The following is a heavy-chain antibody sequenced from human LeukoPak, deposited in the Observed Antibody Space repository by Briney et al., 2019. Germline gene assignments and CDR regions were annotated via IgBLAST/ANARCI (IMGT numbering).Heavy chain of an antibody. V-gene: IGHV3-30-3*01. Sequence: PGGPLRLSCEASGFTFCSYSMHWVRQAPGKGLEWVADLSFDGGHRYYADSVKGRFTISRDNSKNTLYLQMNSLRPEDTALYYCARPRTIAAAGIFGAFDYWGQGTLVTVSS. D-gene: IGHD6-13*01. CDR2: LSFDGGHR. CDR1: GFTFCSYS. J-gene: IGHJ4*02. CDR3: ARPRTIAAAGIFGAFDY.